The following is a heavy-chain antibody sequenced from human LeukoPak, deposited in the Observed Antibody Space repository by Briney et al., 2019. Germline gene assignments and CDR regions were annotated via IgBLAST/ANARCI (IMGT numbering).Heavy chain of an antibody. CDR1: GFTFSNYA. CDR2: ISGSGGST. D-gene: IGHD4-17*01. CDR3: AKEDSGDIYWYFDL. Sequence: GGSLRLSCAASGFTFSNYAMSWVRRAPGKGLEWVSAISGSGGSTYYADSVKGRVTISRDNSKNTLYLQMNSLRVQDTAVYYCAKEDSGDIYWYFDLWGRGTLVTVSS. V-gene: IGHV3-23*01. J-gene: IGHJ2*01.